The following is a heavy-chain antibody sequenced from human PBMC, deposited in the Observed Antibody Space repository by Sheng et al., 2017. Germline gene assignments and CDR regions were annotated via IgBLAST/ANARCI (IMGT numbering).Heavy chain of an antibody. V-gene: IGHV4-34*01. CDR3: ASLDGSYWVFDY. J-gene: IGHJ4*02. CDR1: GGSFSGYY. Sequence: QVQLQQWGAGLLKPSETLSLTCAVYGGSFSGYYWSWIRQPPGKGLEWIGEINHSGSTNYNPSLKSRVTISVDTSKNQFSLKLSSVTAADTAVYYCASLDGSYWVFDYWGQGNPGSPVSS. D-gene: IGHD1-26*01. CDR2: INHSGST.